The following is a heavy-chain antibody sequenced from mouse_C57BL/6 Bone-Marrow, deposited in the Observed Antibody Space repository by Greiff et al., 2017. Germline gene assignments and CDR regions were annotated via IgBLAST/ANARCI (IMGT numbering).Heavy chain of an antibody. CDR3: TRGGGSSYYFDY. CDR2: IYPGNSDT. J-gene: IGHJ2*01. CDR1: GYTFTSYW. V-gene: IGHV1-5*01. Sequence: EVQLQQSGTVLARPGASVKMSCKTSGYTFTSYWMHWVKQRPGQGLEWIGAIYPGNSDTSYNQKFKGKAKLTAVTSASTAYMALSSLTNADSAVYYCTRGGGSSYYFDYWGQGTTLTVSS. D-gene: IGHD1-1*01.